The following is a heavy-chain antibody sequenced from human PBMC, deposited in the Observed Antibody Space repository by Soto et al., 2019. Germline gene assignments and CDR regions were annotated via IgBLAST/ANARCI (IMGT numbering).Heavy chain of an antibody. CDR2: ISGSGGST. CDR1: GFTFSSYA. D-gene: IGHD2-15*01. Sequence: EVQLLESGGGLVQPGGSLRLSCAASGFTFSSYAMSWVHQAPGKGLEWVSAISGSGGSTYYADSVKGRFTISRDNSKNTLYLQMNSLRAEDTAVYYCAKGMVDIVVVVAATDLDYWGQGTLVTVSS. CDR3: AKGMVDIVVVVAATDLDY. V-gene: IGHV3-23*01. J-gene: IGHJ4*02.